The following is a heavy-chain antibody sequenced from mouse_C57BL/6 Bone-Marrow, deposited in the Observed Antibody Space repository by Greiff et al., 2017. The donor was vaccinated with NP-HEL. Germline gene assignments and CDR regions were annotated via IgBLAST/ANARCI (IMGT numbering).Heavy chain of an antibody. V-gene: IGHV1-59*01. CDR3: ASPFAY. CDR2: IVPSDSYT. CDR1: GYTFTSYW. Sequence: QVQLQQPGAELVRPGTSVKLSCKASGYTFTSYWMHWVKQRPGQGLEWIGVIVPSDSYTNYNQKFKGKATLTVDTSSSTAYMQLSSLTSEDSAVYYCASPFAYWGQGTLVTVSA. J-gene: IGHJ3*01.